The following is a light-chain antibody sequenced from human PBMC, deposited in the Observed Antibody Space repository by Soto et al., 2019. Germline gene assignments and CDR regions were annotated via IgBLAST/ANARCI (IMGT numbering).Light chain of an antibody. V-gene: IGKV3D-15*01. J-gene: IGKJ1*01. CDR3: QHYNNWPQT. Sequence: EIVMTQSPVTLSVSPGERATLSCSASQSVSSYLAWYQQKPGQAPRLLIYGASTRATGIPARFSGSGSGTEFTLTISSLQSEDFALYYCQHYNNWPQTFGQGTKVDI. CDR1: QSVSSY. CDR2: GAS.